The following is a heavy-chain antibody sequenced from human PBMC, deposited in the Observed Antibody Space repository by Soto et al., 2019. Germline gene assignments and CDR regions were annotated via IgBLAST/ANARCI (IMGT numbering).Heavy chain of an antibody. Sequence: SETLSLTCLVSGGYVTYHHWSWIRQFPGQGLQWIAYTSYTGNTNYNPSLQSRVTIKLTSMTAADTAVYYCARDMHSGFTHYFDPWGQVTLVTVSS. CDR2: TSYTGNT. D-gene: IGHD1-26*01. CDR1: GGYVTYHH. J-gene: IGHJ5*02. V-gene: IGHV4-59*02. CDR3: ARDMHSGFTHYFDP.